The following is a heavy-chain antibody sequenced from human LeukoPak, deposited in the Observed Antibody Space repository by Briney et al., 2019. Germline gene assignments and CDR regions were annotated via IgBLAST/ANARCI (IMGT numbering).Heavy chain of an antibody. Sequence: ASVKVSCKASGYTFIHYWMHWVRQVRGQGLEWMGFIDGETGNTRYAQNFQGRITMTRDMSTGTVFMDLSSLRLDDTAVYYCARDPGGNHFGPGTYFAYWGQGTLVTVSS. V-gene: IGHV1-46*01. CDR1: GYTFIHYW. CDR2: IDGETGNT. CDR3: ARDPGGNHFGPGTYFAY. J-gene: IGHJ4*02. D-gene: IGHD3-10*01.